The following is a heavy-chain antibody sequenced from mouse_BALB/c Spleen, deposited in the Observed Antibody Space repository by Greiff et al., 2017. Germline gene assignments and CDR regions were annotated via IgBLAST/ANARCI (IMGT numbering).Heavy chain of an antibody. D-gene: IGHD2-2*01. J-gene: IGHJ3*01. CDR3: TSPEGLPLAWFAY. CDR2: IYPGNSDT. Sequence: EVQLQQSGTVLARPGASVKMSCKASGYSFTSYWMHWVKQRPGQGLEWIGAIYPGNSDTSYNQKFKGKAKLTAVTSASTAYMELSSLTNEDSAVYYCTSPEGLPLAWFAYWGQGTLVTVSA. V-gene: IGHV1-5*01. CDR1: GYSFTSYW.